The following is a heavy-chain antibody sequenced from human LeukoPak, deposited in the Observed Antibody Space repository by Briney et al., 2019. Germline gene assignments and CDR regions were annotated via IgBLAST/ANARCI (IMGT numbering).Heavy chain of an antibody. CDR1: GFTFSNYN. Sequence: PGGSLRLSCAASGFTFSNYNMNWVRQAPGKGLEWVSFISSSNSTIYNADSVKGRFTISRDNAKNSLYLQMNSLRDEDTAVYYCARGPLGWSDYWGQGILVTVSS. J-gene: IGHJ4*02. D-gene: IGHD1-26*01. CDR2: ISSSNSTI. V-gene: IGHV3-48*02. CDR3: ARGPLGWSDY.